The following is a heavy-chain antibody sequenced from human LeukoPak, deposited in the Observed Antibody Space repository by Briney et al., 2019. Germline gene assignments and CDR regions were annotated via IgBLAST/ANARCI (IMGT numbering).Heavy chain of an antibody. V-gene: IGHV4-39*01. CDR2: IYYSGST. CDR3: ASQPSDY. Sequence: PSQTLSPTSPLSGGSISTRSYYWAWIRQPPGKGLEWIGNIYYSGSTYYKPSLKSRVTISIDTSKNQFSLKLSSVTAADTAVYYCASQPSDYWGQGTLVTVSS. J-gene: IGHJ4*02. CDR1: GGSISTRSYY.